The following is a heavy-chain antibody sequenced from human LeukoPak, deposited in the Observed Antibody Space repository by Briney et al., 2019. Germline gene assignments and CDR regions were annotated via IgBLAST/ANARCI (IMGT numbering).Heavy chain of an antibody. J-gene: IGHJ3*02. CDR3: ARDAQYCSSGSCSPAASDI. V-gene: IGHV1-46*01. CDR1: GYTFTSYY. CDR2: INPSVGST. Sequence: ASLKVSCKASGYTFTSYYMHWVRQAPGQGLEWMGIINPSVGSTTYAQKFQGRVTMTRDTSTRTVYMELSSLRSEDTAVYYCARDAQYCSSGSCSPAASDIWGQGTMVTVSS. D-gene: IGHD2-15*01.